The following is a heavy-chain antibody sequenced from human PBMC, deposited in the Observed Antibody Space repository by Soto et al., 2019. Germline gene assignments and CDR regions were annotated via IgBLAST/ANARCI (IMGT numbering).Heavy chain of an antibody. CDR2: IFYSGTT. D-gene: IGHD1-1*01. Sequence: SETLSLTCTVSGDSISSADYYWSWIRQTPGKGLEWIGHIFYSGTTYYNPSLKSRLTISVDTSKNHFSLRLTSVTAADTAVYYCARELWVEPELYYYGMDVWGQGTTVTVSS. CDR1: GDSISSADYY. CDR3: ARELWVEPELYYYGMDV. J-gene: IGHJ6*02. V-gene: IGHV4-30-4*01.